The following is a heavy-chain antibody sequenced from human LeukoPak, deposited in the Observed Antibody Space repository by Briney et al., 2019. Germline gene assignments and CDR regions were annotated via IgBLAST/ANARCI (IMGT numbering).Heavy chain of an antibody. CDR3: ARDWWFDP. Sequence: PGGSLRLSCAASGFTFDDYAMSWVRQTPGKGLEWVSGTNWDGGRTGYADSVKGRFTISRDNVKNTLYLQMNSLRVEDSAVYYCARDWWFDPWGQGTLVTVSS. J-gene: IGHJ5*02. CDR2: TNWDGGRT. CDR1: GFTFDDYA. V-gene: IGHV3-20*04.